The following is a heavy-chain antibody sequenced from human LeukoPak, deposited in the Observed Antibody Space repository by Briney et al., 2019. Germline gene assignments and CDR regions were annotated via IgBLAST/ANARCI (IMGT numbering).Heavy chain of an antibody. Sequence: GGSLRLSCAASGFTFSSYSMNWVRQAPGKGLEWVSSISSNSSYIYYADSVKGRFTISRDNAKNSLYLQMNSLRAEDTAVYYCASLYDSDYWGQGTLVTVSS. D-gene: IGHD3-22*01. CDR2: ISSNSSYI. CDR1: GFTFSSYS. CDR3: ASLYDSDY. J-gene: IGHJ4*02. V-gene: IGHV3-21*01.